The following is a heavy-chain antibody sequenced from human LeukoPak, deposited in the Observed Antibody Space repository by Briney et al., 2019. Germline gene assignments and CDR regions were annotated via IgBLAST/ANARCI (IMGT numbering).Heavy chain of an antibody. Sequence: SQTLSLTCTVSGGSISSGDYYWTWIRQPPGKGLEWIGYIYYTGSTYYDPSLKSRVSISVDTSKNQFSLKLSSVTAADTAVYYCARRSWDLSYFDYWGQGTLVTVSS. J-gene: IGHJ4*02. CDR1: GGSISSGDYY. D-gene: IGHD1-26*01. CDR2: IYYTGST. CDR3: ARRSWDLSYFDY. V-gene: IGHV4-30-4*01.